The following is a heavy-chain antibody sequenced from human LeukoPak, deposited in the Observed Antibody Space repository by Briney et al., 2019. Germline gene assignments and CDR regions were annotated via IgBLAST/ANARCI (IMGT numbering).Heavy chain of an antibody. Sequence: PGGSLRLSCAASGFTFSSYAMSWVRQAPGKGLEWVSAISTSGDRTYYADSVKGRFTTSRDSSKNTLYMQMNSLRAEDTAVYYCAKDCLGSSYAFDVWGQGTMVTVSS. D-gene: IGHD6-13*01. V-gene: IGHV3-23*01. J-gene: IGHJ3*01. CDR1: GFTFSSYA. CDR3: AKDCLGSSYAFDV. CDR2: ISTSGDRT.